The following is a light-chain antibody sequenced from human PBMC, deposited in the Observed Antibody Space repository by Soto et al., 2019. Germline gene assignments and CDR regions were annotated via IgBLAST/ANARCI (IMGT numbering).Light chain of an antibody. V-gene: IGKV1-5*03. J-gene: IGKJ1*01. Sequence: DIQMTQSPSTLSVSVGDRVTITCRASQAISSWLAWYQQKPGKAPKLLIHKASTLQSGVPSRFSGSGSGTEFTLTISSLQPDDFATYYCQQYNSYSGAFGQGTKVDNK. CDR1: QAISSW. CDR3: QQYNSYSGA. CDR2: KAS.